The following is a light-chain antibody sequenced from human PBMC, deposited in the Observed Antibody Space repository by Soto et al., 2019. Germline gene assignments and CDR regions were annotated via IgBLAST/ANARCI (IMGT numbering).Light chain of an antibody. J-gene: IGKJ5*01. CDR3: QQAHNFPLT. V-gene: IGKV1-12*01. CDR2: VAS. CDR1: QDIRNW. Sequence: DIQLTQSPSSVSASAGDRVTITCRASQDIRNWLAWYQQTPGKPPKLLIYVASSLQSGVPSRFSGSGSGTDFTLTISDLQPEDSATYYCQQAHNFPLTFGQGTRLEIK.